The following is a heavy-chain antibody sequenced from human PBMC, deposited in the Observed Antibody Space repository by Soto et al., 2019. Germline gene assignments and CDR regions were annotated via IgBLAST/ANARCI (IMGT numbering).Heavy chain of an antibody. CDR3: ARGEGYYYHLGY. Sequence: QVQLQESGPGLVKSSETLSLTCSVSGGSVSIGSFYWSWIRQSPGKGLEWIGYMYYSGKTNYNPSLKNRVTISVDTSKNQFSLNLNSVTAADTAVYYCARGEGYYYHLGYWGQGTLVTVSS. CDR2: MYYSGKT. CDR1: GGSVSIGSFY. J-gene: IGHJ4*02. D-gene: IGHD3-10*01. V-gene: IGHV4-61*01.